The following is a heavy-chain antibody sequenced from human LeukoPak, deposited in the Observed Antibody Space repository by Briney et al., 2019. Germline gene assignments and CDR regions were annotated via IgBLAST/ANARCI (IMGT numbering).Heavy chain of an antibody. CDR3: AKDRTRILPTWGAFDY. Sequence: GGSLRLSCAASGFTFSSSAMSWVRQAPGKGLEWVSTLSDSGGGTYYANSVKGRFTISRDNSKNTLYLQMNSLRAEDTAVYYCAKDRTRILPTWGAFDYSGQGTLVTVSS. V-gene: IGHV3-23*01. CDR2: LSDSGGGT. J-gene: IGHJ4*02. D-gene: IGHD3-16*01. CDR1: GFTFSSSA.